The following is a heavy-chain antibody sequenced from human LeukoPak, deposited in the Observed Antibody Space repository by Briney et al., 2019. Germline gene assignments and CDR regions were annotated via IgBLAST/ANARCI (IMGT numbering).Heavy chain of an antibody. D-gene: IGHD5-18*01. CDR2: MSYSGTT. CDR3: ARSGYSFLVDS. V-gene: IGHV4-39*01. CDR1: GRSISSSSSY. Sequence: SETLSLTCTVSGRSISSSSSYWGWIRQPPGKGLEWIASMSYSGTTYYNPSLKSRVTISVDTSKNQFSLKLRSVTAADTVVYFCARSGYSFLVDSWGQGTLVTVSS. J-gene: IGHJ4*02.